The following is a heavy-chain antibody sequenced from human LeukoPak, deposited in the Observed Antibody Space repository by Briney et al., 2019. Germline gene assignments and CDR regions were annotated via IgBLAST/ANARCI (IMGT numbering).Heavy chain of an antibody. CDR3: ARVIRDIVVVPAAMKD. CDR1: GYTFTSYD. CDR2: MNPNSGNT. J-gene: IGHJ4*02. V-gene: IGHV1-8*01. D-gene: IGHD2-2*01. Sequence: ASAKVSCKASGYTFTSYDINWVRQATGQGLEWMGWMNPNSGNTGYAQKFQGRVTMTRNTSISTAYMELSSLRSEDTAVYYCARVIRDIVVVPAAMKDWGQGTLVTVSS.